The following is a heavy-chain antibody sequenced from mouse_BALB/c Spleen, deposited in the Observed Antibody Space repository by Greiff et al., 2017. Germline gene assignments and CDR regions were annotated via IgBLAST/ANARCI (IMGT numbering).Heavy chain of an antibody. D-gene: IGHD1-1*01. J-gene: IGHJ4*01. V-gene: IGHV2-9*02. CDR2: IWAGGST. Sequence: QVQLKQSGPGLVAPSQSLSITCTVSGFSLTSYGVHWVRQPPGKGLEWLGVIWAGGSTNYNSALMSRLSISKDNSKSQVFLKMNSLQTDDTAMYYCARDPYYYVSSYNYAMDYWGQGTSVTVSS. CDR1: GFSLTSYG. CDR3: ARDPYYYVSSYNYAMDY.